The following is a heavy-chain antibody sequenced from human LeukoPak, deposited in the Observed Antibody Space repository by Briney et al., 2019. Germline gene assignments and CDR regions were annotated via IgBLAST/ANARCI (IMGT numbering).Heavy chain of an antibody. CDR3: TRGARRGDDTRPHYYYYYGMDV. CDR2: INHSGST. D-gene: IGHD2-21*02. V-gene: IGHV4-34*01. CDR1: DGSFSGYY. J-gene: IGHJ6*04. Sequence: SETLSLTCAVYDGSFSGYYWSWIRQPPGKGLEWIGEINHSGSTNYNPSLKSRVTISVDTSKNQFSLKLSSVTAADTAVYYCTRGARRGDDTRPHYYYYYGMDVWGKGTTVTVSS.